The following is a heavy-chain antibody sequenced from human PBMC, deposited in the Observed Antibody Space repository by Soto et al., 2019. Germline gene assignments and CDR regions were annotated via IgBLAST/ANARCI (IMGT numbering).Heavy chain of an antibody. CDR1: GFTFTSSA. CDR2: IVVGSGNT. J-gene: IGHJ3*02. V-gene: IGHV1-58*02. Sequence: SVKVSCKASGFTFTSSAMQWVRQARGQRLEWIGWIVVGSGNTNYAQKFQERVTITRDMSTSTAYMELSSLRSEDTAVYYCAAGIAAAGLEFECAFDIWGQGTMVTVSS. CDR3: AAGIAAAGLEFECAFDI. D-gene: IGHD6-13*01.